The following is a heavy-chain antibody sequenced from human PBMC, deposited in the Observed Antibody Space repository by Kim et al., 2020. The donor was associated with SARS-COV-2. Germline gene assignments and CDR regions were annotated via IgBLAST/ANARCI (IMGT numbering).Heavy chain of an antibody. J-gene: IGHJ4*02. V-gene: IGHV4-34*01. CDR3: ARGAVAGRTYKY. D-gene: IGHD6-19*01. Sequence: NYNPSLKSRLTISIDTSKKNFSMKLSSLTAAETAVYYCARGAVAGRTYKYWGQGIQVTVSS.